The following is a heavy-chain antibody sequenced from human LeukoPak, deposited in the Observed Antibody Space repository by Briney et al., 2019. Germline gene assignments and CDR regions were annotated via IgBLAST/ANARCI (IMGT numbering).Heavy chain of an antibody. CDR1: GFTFSSYD. V-gene: IGHV3-13*01. CDR3: ARGSGSYYDFWSSYPNWFDP. D-gene: IGHD3-3*01. J-gene: IGHJ5*02. CDR2: IGTAGDT. Sequence: GGSLRLSCAASGFTFSSYDMHWVRQATGKGLEWVSAIGTAGDTYYPGSVKGRFTISRENAQNSLYLQMNSLRAGDTAVYYCARGSGSYYDFWSSYPNWFDPWGQGTLVTVSS.